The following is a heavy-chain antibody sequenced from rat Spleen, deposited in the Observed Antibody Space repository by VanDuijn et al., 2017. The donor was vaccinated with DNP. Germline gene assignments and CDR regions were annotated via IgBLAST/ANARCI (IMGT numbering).Heavy chain of an antibody. CDR2: INTGSGGT. CDR3: ARPNYDGSYYYSYYFEY. D-gene: IGHD1-12*02. Sequence: QVQLQQSGAELATPGSSVKISCKASGYTFTTYYISWIKQTTGQGLESIGYINTGSGGTNYNEKFKGKATLTVDKSSSTAFMQLSSLTPDDSAVYFCARPNYDGSYYYSYYFEYWGQGVMVTVST. V-gene: IGHV1-43*01. J-gene: IGHJ2*01. CDR1: GYTFTTYY.